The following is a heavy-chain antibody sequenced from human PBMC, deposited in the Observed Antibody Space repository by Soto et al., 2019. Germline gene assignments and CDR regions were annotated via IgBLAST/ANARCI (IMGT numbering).Heavy chain of an antibody. Sequence: SETLSLTCAVYGGSFSCYYWSWIRQPPGKGLEWIGEINHSGSTNYNPSLKSRVTISVDTSKNQFSLKLSSVTAADTAVYYCARXGIAARPKNYYYYGMDVWGQGTTVTVSS. CDR3: ARXGIAARPKNYYYYGMDV. V-gene: IGHV4-34*01. D-gene: IGHD6-6*01. CDR1: GGSFSCYY. J-gene: IGHJ6*01. CDR2: INHSGST.